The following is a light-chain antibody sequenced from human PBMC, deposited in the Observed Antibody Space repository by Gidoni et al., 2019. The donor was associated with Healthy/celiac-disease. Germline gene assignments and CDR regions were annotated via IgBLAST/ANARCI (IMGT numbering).Light chain of an antibody. V-gene: IGKV1-39*01. J-gene: IGKJ4*01. CDR1: QSISSY. CDR3: QQSYSTP. CDR2: AAS. Sequence: DIHMTQSPSSLSASVGDRVTITGRASQSISSYLNWYQQKPGKAPKLLIYAASSLQSGVPSRFSGSGSGTDFTLTISSLQPEDFATYYCQQSYSTPFGGGTKVEIK.